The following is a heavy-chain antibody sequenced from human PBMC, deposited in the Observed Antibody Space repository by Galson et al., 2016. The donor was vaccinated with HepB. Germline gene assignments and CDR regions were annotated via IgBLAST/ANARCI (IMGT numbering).Heavy chain of an antibody. CDR1: GFTFSSYS. V-gene: IGHV3-21*01. Sequence: SLRLSCAASGFTFSSYSMNWVRRAPGKGLEWVSSISSSSSYIYYADSVKGRFSISRDNAKNSLYLQMNSLRAEETAVYYCARGGKQWLEGSYYYYGMDVWGQGTTVTVSS. CDR3: ARGGKQWLEGSYYYYGMDV. J-gene: IGHJ6*02. D-gene: IGHD6-19*01. CDR2: ISSSSSYI.